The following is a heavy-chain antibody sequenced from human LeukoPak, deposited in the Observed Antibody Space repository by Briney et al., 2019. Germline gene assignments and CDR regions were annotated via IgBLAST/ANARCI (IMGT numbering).Heavy chain of an antibody. CDR3: ASWSTSSYYVTRVDH. Sequence: SETLSLTCALSGGSLSGYYWSWIRQSPGKGLEWIAYMSYIGSTNYNPSLRSRVTISIDTSKNQRSLTLTSVTAADTAVYYCASWSTSSYYVTRVDHWGQGTLVTVSS. D-gene: IGHD3-22*01. V-gene: IGHV4-59*12. CDR2: MSYIGST. J-gene: IGHJ4*02. CDR1: GGSLSGYY.